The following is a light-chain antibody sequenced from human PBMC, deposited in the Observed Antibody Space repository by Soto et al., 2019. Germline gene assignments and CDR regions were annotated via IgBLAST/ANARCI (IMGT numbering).Light chain of an antibody. Sequence: VLTQSPGTLSLSHWERANLSCRASQSVSSNLAWYQQKHGQAPRLIIYGASTRATGIPARFSGSGSGTELNLTISSLQSEDFAVYYCQQYNNWPWTLGQGTKVDI. CDR3: QQYNNWPWT. V-gene: IGKV3-15*01. CDR1: QSVSSN. J-gene: IGKJ1*01. CDR2: GAS.